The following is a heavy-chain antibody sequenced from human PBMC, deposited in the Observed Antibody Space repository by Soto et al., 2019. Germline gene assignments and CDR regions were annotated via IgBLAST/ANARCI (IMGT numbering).Heavy chain of an antibody. CDR3: VRGGSKSFRDWFDP. CDR1: GGSVSNFF. CDR2: VYATGTT. V-gene: IGHV4-4*07. Sequence: SDTLSLACNASGGSVSNFFWAWIRKTAGNGLEWMGRVYATGTTDYNPSLRSRVAMSVDISKKTFSLRLRSVTVADSGVYYCVRGGSKSFRDWFDPWGQGILVTVPS. J-gene: IGHJ5*02.